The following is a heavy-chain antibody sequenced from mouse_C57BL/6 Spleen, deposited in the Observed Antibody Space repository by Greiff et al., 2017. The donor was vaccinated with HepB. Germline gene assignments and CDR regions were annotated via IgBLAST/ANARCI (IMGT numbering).Heavy chain of an antibody. J-gene: IGHJ2*01. CDR3: ARKGDWDHFDY. D-gene: IGHD4-1*01. V-gene: IGHV2-2*01. CDR1: GFSFTSYG. CDR2: IWSGGST. Sequence: VQLQESGPGLVQPSQSLSITCTVSGFSFTSYGVHWVRQSPGKGLEWLGVIWSGGSTDYNAAFISRLSISKDNSKSQVFFKMNSLQADDTAIYYCARKGDWDHFDYWGQGTTLTVSS.